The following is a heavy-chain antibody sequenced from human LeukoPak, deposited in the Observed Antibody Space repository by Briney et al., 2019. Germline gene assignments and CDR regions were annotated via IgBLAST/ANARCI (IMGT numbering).Heavy chain of an antibody. Sequence: ASVKVSCKASGYPFTDYYMHWVRQAPGQGLEWMGWINPNRGGTDYAQKFQGRVTMTRDTSISTAYMELSRLRYDDTAVYYCASGYRFRNWGQGTLVTVTS. V-gene: IGHV1-2*02. D-gene: IGHD5-18*01. CDR1: GYPFTDYY. J-gene: IGHJ4*02. CDR2: INPNRGGT. CDR3: ASGYRFRN.